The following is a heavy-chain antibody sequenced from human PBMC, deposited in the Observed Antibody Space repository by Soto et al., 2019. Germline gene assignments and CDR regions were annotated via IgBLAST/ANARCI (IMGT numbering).Heavy chain of an antibody. CDR3: AKVGRQWLVTSDFNY. CDR2: VSHDGRNT. Sequence: VQLVESGGGVVQPGRSLRLSCAASGFTFSDYAMHWVRQAPGQGLEWVAVVSHDGRNTHYADSVKGRFTISRDSSKNTGSLEMTSRRAEDTAVYYCAKVGRQWLVTSDFNYWGQGALVTVSS. D-gene: IGHD6-19*01. J-gene: IGHJ4*02. V-gene: IGHV3-30*18. CDR1: GFTFSDYA.